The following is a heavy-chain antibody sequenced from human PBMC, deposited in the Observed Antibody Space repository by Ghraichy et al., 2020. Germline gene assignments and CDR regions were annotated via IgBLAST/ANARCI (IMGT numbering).Heavy chain of an antibody. CDR2: ISTSSSYI. J-gene: IGHJ2*01. V-gene: IGHV3-21*01. CDR3: ARGYCGGDCYSDWYFDR. Sequence: GGSLRLSCAASGFTFSSYNMNWVRQAPGKGLEWVSSISTSSSYIYYADSMKGRFTISRDNAKNSLYLQMNSLRAEDTAVYYCARGYCGGDCYSDWYFDRWGRGTLVTVSS. D-gene: IGHD2-21*02. CDR1: GFTFSSYN.